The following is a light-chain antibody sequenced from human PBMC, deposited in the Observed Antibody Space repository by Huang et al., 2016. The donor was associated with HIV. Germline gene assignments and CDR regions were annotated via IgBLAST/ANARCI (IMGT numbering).Light chain of an antibody. CDR3: QQLHAYPIT. CDR2: GAS. V-gene: IGKV1-13*02. CDR1: QDIGTS. J-gene: IGKJ5*01. Sequence: HLTQSPPSLSASVGDSVFISCRASQDIGTSLAWYQQRTGWAPKLLISGASTLQTGVPSRFSGDSAGTFFTLFITDLQPEDFATYYCQQLHAYPITFGQGTRLDIK.